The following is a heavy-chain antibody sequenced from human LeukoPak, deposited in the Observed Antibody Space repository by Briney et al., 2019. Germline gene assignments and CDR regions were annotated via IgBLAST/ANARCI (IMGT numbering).Heavy chain of an antibody. CDR3: AREDYDSSGYYFSWFDP. V-gene: IGHV1-46*01. D-gene: IGHD3-22*01. CDR2: INPSGGST. J-gene: IGHJ5*02. CDR1: GYTFTSYY. Sequence: ASVKVSCKASGYTFTSYYMHWVRQAPGQGLEWMGIINPSGGSTSYAQKFQGRVTMTRDTSTSTVYMELSSPRSEDTAVYYCAREDYDSSGYYFSWFDPWGQGTLVTVSS.